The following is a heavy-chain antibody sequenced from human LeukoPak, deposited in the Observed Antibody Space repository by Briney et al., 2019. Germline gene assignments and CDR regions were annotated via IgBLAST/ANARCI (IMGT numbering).Heavy chain of an antibody. D-gene: IGHD3-22*01. V-gene: IGHV4-39*07. J-gene: IGHJ4*02. CDR1: SGSISSYAYF. CDR2: IYYSGRT. CDR3: AKPHYDYNSSGYYFPFDN. Sequence: SETLSLTCTVSSGSISSYAYFWGWIRQPPGQGLEWFGTIYYSGRTYYNPSLESRVTISVDLSKNQFSLRLSSVTAADTAVYYCAKPHYDYNSSGYYFPFDNWSQGTLVTVSS.